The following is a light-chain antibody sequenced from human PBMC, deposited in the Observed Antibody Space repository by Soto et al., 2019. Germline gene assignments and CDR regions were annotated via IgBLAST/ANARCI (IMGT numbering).Light chain of an antibody. J-gene: IGKJ2*03. CDR1: QSVDSN. Sequence: EIVMTQSPATLSVSPGERATLSCRASQSVDSNLAWYQQKPGQAPRLLIYGASTRATGIPVRFSGSGSGTEFTLTITSLQSEDFAVYYCHQYHNWYGFCQGTKLEIK. CDR3: HQYHNWYG. CDR2: GAS. V-gene: IGKV3-15*01.